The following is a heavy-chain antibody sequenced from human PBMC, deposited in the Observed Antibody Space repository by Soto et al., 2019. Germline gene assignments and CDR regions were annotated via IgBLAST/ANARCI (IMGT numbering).Heavy chain of an antibody. V-gene: IGHV3-33*05. CDR3: ARVCGGDCGNAFDV. CDR1: GFTFSAYG. D-gene: IGHD2-21*02. J-gene: IGHJ3*01. CDR2: ISFDSRDK. Sequence: QVQLVESGGGVVQPGRSLRLSCAASGFTFSAYGIHWVRQAPGKGLEWVATISFDSRDKLYVDSMNGRLTISRENSRNTVYLQMDSLRAEDTAVDHGARVCGGDCGNAFDVWGQGTVVAVSP.